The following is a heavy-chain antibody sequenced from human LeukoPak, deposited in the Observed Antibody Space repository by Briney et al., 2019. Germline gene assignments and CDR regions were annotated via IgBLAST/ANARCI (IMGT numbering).Heavy chain of an antibody. CDR1: GFTFSNYA. D-gene: IGHD6-13*01. J-gene: IGHJ4*02. V-gene: IGHV3-64D*06. Sequence: PGGSLRLSCSASGFTFSNYAIHWVRQAPGKGLEYVSTISDNGGNTNYADSVKGRFTISRDNSKNTLYLQMSSLRPEDTAVYYCMKAAGSWYGYFDYWGQGTLVTVSS. CDR2: ISDNGGNT. CDR3: MKAAGSWYGYFDY.